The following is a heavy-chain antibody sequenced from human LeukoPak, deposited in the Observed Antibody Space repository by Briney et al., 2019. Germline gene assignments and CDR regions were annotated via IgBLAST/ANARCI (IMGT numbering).Heavy chain of an antibody. CDR3: AKEYSGYDFDY. J-gene: IGHJ4*02. CDR2: ASGGGGNT. D-gene: IGHD5-12*01. CDR1: VLTFSSYA. Sequence: LGGTLRLSRASCVLTFSSYAMRWVRQAPGKGRGLVAAASGGGGNTYYADSVKGRSTISRDNTKNTLYLQMNSLRAEDTAVYYCAKEYSGYDFDYWGQGTLVTVSS. V-gene: IGHV3-23*01.